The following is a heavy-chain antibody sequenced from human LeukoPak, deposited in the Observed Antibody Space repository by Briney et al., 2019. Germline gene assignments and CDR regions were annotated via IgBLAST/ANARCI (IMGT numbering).Heavy chain of an antibody. V-gene: IGHV4-4*07. D-gene: IGHD2-2*01. J-gene: IGHJ4*02. Sequence: SETLSLTCTVSGGSISSYYWSWIRQPAGKGLEWIGRIYTSGSTNYNPSLKSRVTMSVDTSKNQFSLKLSSVTAADTAMYYCARGLGYCTSTTCLLPFDYWGQGTLVTVSS. CDR2: IYTSGST. CDR1: GGSISSYY. CDR3: ARGLGYCTSTTCLLPFDY.